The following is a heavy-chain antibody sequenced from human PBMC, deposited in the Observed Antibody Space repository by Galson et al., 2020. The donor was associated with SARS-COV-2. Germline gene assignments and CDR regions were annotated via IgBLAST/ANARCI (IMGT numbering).Heavy chain of an antibody. V-gene: IGHV2-5*02. Sequence: SGPTLVKPTQTLTLTCTLSGFSLSTSGVGVGWIRQPPGKALEWLALIYWDDDKRYSPSLKSRLTITKDTSKNQVVLTMTNMDPVDTATYYCAHRDMVGGRDAFDIWGQGTMVTVSS. CDR3: AHRDMVGGRDAFDI. J-gene: IGHJ3*02. D-gene: IGHD2-15*01. CDR1: GFSLSTSGVG. CDR2: IYWDDDK.